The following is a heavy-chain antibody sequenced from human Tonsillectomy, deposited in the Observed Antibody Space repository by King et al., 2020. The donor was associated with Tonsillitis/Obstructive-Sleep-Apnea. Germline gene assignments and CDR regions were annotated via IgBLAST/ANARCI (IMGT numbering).Heavy chain of an antibody. J-gene: IGHJ6*03. CDR3: ARGCVLRFLEWFHYYYYMDV. Sequence: VQLVESGAEVKKPGASVKVSCKASGYTFTSYYMHWVRQAPGQGLEWMGIINPSGGSTSYAQKFQGRVTMTRDTSTSTVYMGLSSLRSEDTAVYYCARGCVLRFLEWFHYYYYMDVWGKGTTVTVSS. D-gene: IGHD3-3*01. CDR2: INPSGGST. V-gene: IGHV1-46*01. CDR1: GYTFTSYY.